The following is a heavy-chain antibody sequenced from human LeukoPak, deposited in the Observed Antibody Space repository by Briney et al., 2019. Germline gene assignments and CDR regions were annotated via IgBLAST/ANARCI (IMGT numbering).Heavy chain of an antibody. CDR1: GASISQHY. J-gene: IGHJ3*02. CDR2: FYYDGST. V-gene: IGHV4-59*11. Sequence: SETLSLTCTVSGASISQHYWSWIRQPPGKGLEYVGYFYYDGSTNYTSSVRRRVTILVDTSKNQFTLNLRSVTAADTAKYYCTRGITRHYRSRGGFAFDIWGQGTVVAVSS. D-gene: IGHD3-16*01. CDR3: TRGITRHYRSRGGFAFDI.